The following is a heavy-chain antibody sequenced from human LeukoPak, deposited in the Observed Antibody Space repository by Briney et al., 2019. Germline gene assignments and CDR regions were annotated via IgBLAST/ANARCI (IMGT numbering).Heavy chain of an antibody. D-gene: IGHD3-10*01. Sequence: GESLKISCKGSGYNFTKYWVAWVRQMPGKGLEWMGVIYPSDSSVTYSPSFQGQVTFSADKSISTAYLQWSSLKASDTAMYYCARTSFVRGVVYWFDPWGQGTQVIVSS. CDR1: GYNFTKYW. CDR3: ARTSFVRGVVYWFDP. CDR2: IYPSDSSV. V-gene: IGHV5-51*01. J-gene: IGHJ5*02.